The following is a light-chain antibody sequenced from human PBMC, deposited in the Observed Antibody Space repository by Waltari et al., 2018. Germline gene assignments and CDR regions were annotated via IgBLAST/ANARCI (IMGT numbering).Light chain of an antibody. J-gene: IGKJ1*01. CDR3: QQYYGSPPWT. V-gene: IGKV4-1*01. Sequence: DIVMTQSPDSLTVSLGERPTINCKSSQSILYSSNNLNYLAWYQQRPGQPPKLLIYWASTRESGVPDRFSGSGSGTDFTLTISSLQAEDVAVYYCQQYYGSPPWTFGQGTKVEIK. CDR1: QSILYSSNNLNY. CDR2: WAS.